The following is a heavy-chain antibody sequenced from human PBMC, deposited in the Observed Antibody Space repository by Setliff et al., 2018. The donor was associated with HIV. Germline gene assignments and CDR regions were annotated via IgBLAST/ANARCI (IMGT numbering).Heavy chain of an antibody. J-gene: IGHJ4*02. CDR1: GFTFSSYA. Sequence: HPGGSLRLSCAASGFTFSSYAMHWVRQAPGKGLEWVALIRYDGTNKYYEDSLKGRFTISRDNSENTLYLQMNSLRAEDTALYFCAKEGFCSGGSCSFDHWGQGTLVTVSS. V-gene: IGHV3-30*02. CDR2: IRYDGTNK. D-gene: IGHD2-15*01. CDR3: AKEGFCSGGSCSFDH.